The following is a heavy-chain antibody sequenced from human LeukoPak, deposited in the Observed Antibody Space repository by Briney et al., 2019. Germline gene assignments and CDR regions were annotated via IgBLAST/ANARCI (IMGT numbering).Heavy chain of an antibody. J-gene: IGHJ4*02. CDR1: GFTVSSNY. CDR2: IYSGGST. V-gene: IGHV3-53*01. CDR3: ARDSLTLRDY. Sequence: PGGSLRLSCAAPGFTVSSNYMSWVRQAPGKGLEWVSVIYSGGSTYYADSVKGRFTISRDNSKNTLYLQMNSLRAEDTAVYYCARDSLTLRDYWGQGTLVTVSS.